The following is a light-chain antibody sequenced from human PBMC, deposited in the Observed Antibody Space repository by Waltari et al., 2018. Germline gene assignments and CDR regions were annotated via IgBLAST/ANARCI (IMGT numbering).Light chain of an antibody. CDR1: GSDVGGYNY. J-gene: IGLJ2*01. CDR2: EVS. Sequence: QSALTQPRSVSGSPGQSVTISCTGAGSDVGGYNYVSWSQQHPGKAPKLMLEEVSKRPSCFPDRFSGSKSGNPASLTISGLQAEDEADYYCCSYAGDYSWIFGGGTKVTVL. CDR3: CSYAGDYSWI. V-gene: IGLV2-11*01.